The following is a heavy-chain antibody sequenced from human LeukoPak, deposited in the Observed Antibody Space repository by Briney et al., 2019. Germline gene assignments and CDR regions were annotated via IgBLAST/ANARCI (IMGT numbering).Heavy chain of an antibody. D-gene: IGHD3-9*01. J-gene: IGHJ6*02. Sequence: ASVKVSCKASGYTFTGYYMHWVRQAPGQGLEWMGWINPNSGGTNYAQKFQGWVTMTWDTSISTAYMELSRLRSDDTAVYYCARDSGNVLRYFDWLSPERFGMDVWGQGTTVTVSS. V-gene: IGHV1-2*04. CDR3: ARDSGNVLRYFDWLSPERFGMDV. CDR1: GYTFTGYY. CDR2: INPNSGGT.